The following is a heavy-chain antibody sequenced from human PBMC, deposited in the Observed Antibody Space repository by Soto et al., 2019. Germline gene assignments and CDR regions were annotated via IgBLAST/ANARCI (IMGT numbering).Heavy chain of an antibody. V-gene: IGHV5-51*01. CDR1: GYSFNSYW. J-gene: IGHJ5*02. CDR2: IYPGESDT. Sequence: GESLKISCKASGYSFNSYWIGWVRQMPGKGLELMGIIYPGESDTRYRPSFQGQVTISADKSTSTPFLHWSSLRASDTATYYCARRGKHPNWLDPWGQGTLVTVSS. CDR3: ARRGKHPNWLDP. D-gene: IGHD3-10*01.